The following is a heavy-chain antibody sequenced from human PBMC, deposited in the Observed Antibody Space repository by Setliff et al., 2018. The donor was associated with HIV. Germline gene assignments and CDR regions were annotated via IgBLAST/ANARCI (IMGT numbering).Heavy chain of an antibody. V-gene: IGHV1-3*04. D-gene: IGHD1-26*01. CDR2: INTGNGST. CDR1: GYIFTNYA. CDR3: ARGNRVGANDAFDI. Sequence: ASVKVSCKASGYIFTNYAMQWVRQAPGQGLEWMGWINTGNGSTKYSQKFQGRVTISRDTFASTAYMYLSSLRSEDTAVYYCARGNRVGANDAFDIWGQGTMVTVSS. J-gene: IGHJ3*02.